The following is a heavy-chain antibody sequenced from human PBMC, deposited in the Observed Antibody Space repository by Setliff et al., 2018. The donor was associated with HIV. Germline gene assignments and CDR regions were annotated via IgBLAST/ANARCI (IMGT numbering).Heavy chain of an antibody. CDR1: GGSISNFY. CDR2: IYSTGDT. V-gene: IGHV4-4*07. Sequence: SETLSLTCSVSGGSISNFYWSWIRQPPGKGLEWVGHIYSTGDTNYNPSLKSRVTLSADTSKNQLSLSLTSVTAADTAVYYCAREWLQHTGDDAFDVWGQGTMVTV. D-gene: IGHD5-12*01. CDR3: AREWLQHTGDDAFDV. J-gene: IGHJ3*01.